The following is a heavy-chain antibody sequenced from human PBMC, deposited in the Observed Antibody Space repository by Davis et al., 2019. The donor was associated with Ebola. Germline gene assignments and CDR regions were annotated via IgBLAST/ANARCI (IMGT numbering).Heavy chain of an antibody. V-gene: IGHV5-51*01. J-gene: IGHJ3*02. Sequence: KVSCKDSGNSFNTHWIGWVRQMPGKGLEWMGIIYTGDSDTRYSPSFRGQVTISADKSIKTAFLQWSSLKASDSGMYYCASLRRTITGMDDGFDIWGQGTMVTVSS. CDR3: ASLRRTITGMDDGFDI. CDR1: GNSFNTHW. CDR2: IYTGDSDT. D-gene: IGHD2-8*02.